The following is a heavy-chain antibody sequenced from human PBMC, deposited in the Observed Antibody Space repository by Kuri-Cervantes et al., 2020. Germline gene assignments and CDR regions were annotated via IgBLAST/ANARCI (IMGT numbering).Heavy chain of an antibody. V-gene: IGHV3-9*01. CDR3: AKERGYGGNRGILDY. CDR2: ISCNSGSI. J-gene: IGHJ4*02. Sequence: SLKISCAASGFTFDDYAMHWVRQAPGKGLEWVSGISCNSGSIGYADSVKGRFTISRDNAKNSLYLQMNSLRAEDTALYYCAKERGYGGNRGILDYWGQGTLVTVSS. D-gene: IGHD4-23*01. CDR1: GFTFDDYA.